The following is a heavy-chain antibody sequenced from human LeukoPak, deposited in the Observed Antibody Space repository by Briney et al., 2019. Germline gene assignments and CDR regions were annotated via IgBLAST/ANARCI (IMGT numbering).Heavy chain of an antibody. CDR3: ARGAGGYCSGGSCYGPFDY. J-gene: IGHJ4*02. D-gene: IGHD2-15*01. CDR1: GSTFSSYA. Sequence: GASVKVSCKASGSTFSSYAISWVRQAPGQGLEWMGGIIPIFGTANYAQKFQGRVTITADESTSTAYMELSSLRSEDTAVYYCARGAGGYCSGGSCYGPFDYWGQGTLVTVSS. CDR2: IIPIFGTA. V-gene: IGHV1-69*13.